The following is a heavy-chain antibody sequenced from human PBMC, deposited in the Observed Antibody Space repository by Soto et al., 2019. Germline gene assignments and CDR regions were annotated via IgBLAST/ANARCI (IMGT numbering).Heavy chain of an antibody. J-gene: IGHJ4*02. Sequence: GGSLRLSCAASGFTFSDYYMSWIRQAPGKGLEWVSYISSSGSTIYYADSVKGRFTISRDNAKNSLYLQMNSLRAEDTAVYYCARDIRSAPIDWYYIFDYWGQGTLVTVSS. V-gene: IGHV3-11*01. D-gene: IGHD3-9*01. CDR2: ISSSGSTI. CDR1: GFTFSDYY. CDR3: ARDIRSAPIDWYYIFDY.